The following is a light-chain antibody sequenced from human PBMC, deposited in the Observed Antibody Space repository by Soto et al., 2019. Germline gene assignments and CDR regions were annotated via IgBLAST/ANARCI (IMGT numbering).Light chain of an antibody. CDR2: WAS. V-gene: IGKV4-1*01. Sequence: DIVMTQSPDSLAVSLGERATINCKSSQSVLYSSKNKNYLAWYQQNPGQPPKLLIYWASTRESGVPDRFSGSGSGTDFPLTISSLQAEDVAVYYCQQYYSTPPTFGGGTKVEIK. J-gene: IGKJ4*01. CDR3: QQYYSTPPT. CDR1: QSVLYSSKNKNY.